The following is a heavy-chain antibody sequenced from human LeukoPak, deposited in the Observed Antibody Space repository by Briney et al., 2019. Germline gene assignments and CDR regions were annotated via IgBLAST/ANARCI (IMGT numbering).Heavy chain of an antibody. CDR1: GGSMSSNSAY. Sequence: SETLSLTCTVSGGSMSSNSAYWGWVRQPPGMGLEWIGTIYFSGSTCYNPSLKSRVTVSVDTSKNQFALKVTAVPAADTAVYYCARYESSAYGIDVWGRGTLVTVSS. V-gene: IGHV4-39*01. J-gene: IGHJ2*01. D-gene: IGHD3-22*01. CDR2: IYFSGST. CDR3: ARYESSAYGIDV.